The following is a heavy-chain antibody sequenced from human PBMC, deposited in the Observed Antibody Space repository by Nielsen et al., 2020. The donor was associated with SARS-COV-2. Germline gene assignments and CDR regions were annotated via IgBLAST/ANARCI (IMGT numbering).Heavy chain of an antibody. Sequence: GESLRLSCAASGFTFSSYAMSWVRQAPGKGLEWVSAISGSGGSTYYADSVKGRLTISRDNSKNTLYLQMNSLRAEDTAVYYCARLSGSSGWSGYWCQGTLVTVSS. CDR1: GFTFSSYA. CDR3: ARLSGSSGWSGY. CDR2: ISGSGGST. D-gene: IGHD6-19*01. J-gene: IGHJ4*02. V-gene: IGHV3-23*01.